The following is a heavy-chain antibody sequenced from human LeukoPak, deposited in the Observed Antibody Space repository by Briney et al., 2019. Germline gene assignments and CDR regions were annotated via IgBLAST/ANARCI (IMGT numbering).Heavy chain of an antibody. D-gene: IGHD3-9*01. J-gene: IGHJ4*02. CDR2: ISVSGGST. Sequence: GGSLRLSCAASGFTFSSYAMSWVRQAPGKGLEWISAISVSGGSTYYADSVKVRFTIYRDNSKNTLYLHMNTLRAEDPAVYYCAKVDGYDILTGSYYFDYWGQGPLVTVSS. CDR3: AKVDGYDILTGSYYFDY. CDR1: GFTFSSYA. V-gene: IGHV3-23*01.